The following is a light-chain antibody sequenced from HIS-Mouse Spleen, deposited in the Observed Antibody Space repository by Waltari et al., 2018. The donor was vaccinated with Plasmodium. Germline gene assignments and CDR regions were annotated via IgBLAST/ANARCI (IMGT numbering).Light chain of an antibody. J-gene: IGLJ1*01. CDR2: EGS. V-gene: IGLV2-23*01. Sequence: QSALTQPASVSGSPGQSITISCTGTSSDVGRYNLVSWYQQHPGKAPKLRIYEGSKRPQGVSNRFPGSKSGNTASLTISGLQAEDEADYYCCSYAGSSTYVFGTGTKVTVL. CDR3: CSYAGSSTYV. CDR1: SSDVGRYNL.